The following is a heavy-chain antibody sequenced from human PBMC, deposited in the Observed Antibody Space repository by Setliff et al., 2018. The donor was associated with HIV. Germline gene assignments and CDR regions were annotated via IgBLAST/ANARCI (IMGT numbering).Heavy chain of an antibody. CDR2: IGSDGDYI. D-gene: IGHD1-26*01. CDR1: DFSLSSFTRHT. V-gene: IGHV3-21*04. CDR3: AKGGRYSADPLDY. J-gene: IGHJ4*02. Sequence: GGSLRLSCAASDFSLSSFTRHTMNWVRLVPGKGLEWVSSIGSDGDYIYYADSVRGRFTISRDNSNNTLSLQMSSLRAEDTALYYCAKGGRYSADPLDYWGQGTLVTVSS.